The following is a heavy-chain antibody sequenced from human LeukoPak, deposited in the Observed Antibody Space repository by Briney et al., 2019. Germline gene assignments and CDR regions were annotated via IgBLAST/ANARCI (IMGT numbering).Heavy chain of an antibody. J-gene: IGHJ1*01. CDR1: GFSFGSYW. CDR3: AKRSSSWSSGEYFQH. D-gene: IGHD6-13*01. CDR2: ISGSGGST. Sequence: GGSLRLSCAASGFSFGSYWMHWVRQAPGKGLEWVSAISGSGGSTYYADSVKGRFTISRDNSKNTLYLQMNSLRAEDTAVYYCAKRSSSWSSGEYFQHWGQGTLVTVSS. V-gene: IGHV3-23*01.